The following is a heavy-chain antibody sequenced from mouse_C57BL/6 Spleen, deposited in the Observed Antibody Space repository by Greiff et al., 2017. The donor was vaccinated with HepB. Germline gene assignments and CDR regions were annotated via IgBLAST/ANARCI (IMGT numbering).Heavy chain of an antibody. CDR2: IDPENGDT. CDR3: TSAIRDGSYYYAMDY. CDR1: GFNIKDDY. D-gene: IGHD6-1*01. Sequence: VQLQQSGAELVRPGASVKLSWTASGFNIKDDYMHWVKQRPEQGLEWIGWIDPENGDTEYASKFQGKATITADTSSNTAYLQLSSLTSEDTAVYYCTSAIRDGSYYYAMDYWGQGTSVTVSS. V-gene: IGHV14-4*01. J-gene: IGHJ4*01.